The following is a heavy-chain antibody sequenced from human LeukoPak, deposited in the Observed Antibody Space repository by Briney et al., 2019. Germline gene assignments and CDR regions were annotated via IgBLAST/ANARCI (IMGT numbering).Heavy chain of an antibody. Sequence: GGSLRLSCAASGFTFSSHAMSWVRQAPGKGLEWVSTISGNGGGTYYANSVKGRFTISRDNSKNTLYLQMHSLRAEDSAVYYCAKDACVGDCNFHFDYWGQGTLVPVSS. CDR2: ISGNGGGT. CDR1: GFTFSSHA. CDR3: AKDACVGDCNFHFDY. J-gene: IGHJ4*02. V-gene: IGHV3-23*01. D-gene: IGHD2-21*02.